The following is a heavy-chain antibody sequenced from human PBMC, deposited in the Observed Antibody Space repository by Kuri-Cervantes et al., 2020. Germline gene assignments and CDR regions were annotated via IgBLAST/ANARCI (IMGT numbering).Heavy chain of an antibody. D-gene: IGHD3-10*01. CDR1: EFTFNNAW. J-gene: IGHJ6*03. Sequence: GESLKIPCAAFEFTFNNAWMNWVRQAPGKGLEWVGRIKSKTDGGIADYAASVKGRFTISRDDSKNMLYLQMNSLRAEDTSVYYCARDWEENMVQGVIGQKNYYYYMDVWGKGTTVTVSS. V-gene: IGHV3-15*01. CDR2: IKSKTDGGIA. CDR3: ARDWEENMVQGVIGQKNYYYYMDV.